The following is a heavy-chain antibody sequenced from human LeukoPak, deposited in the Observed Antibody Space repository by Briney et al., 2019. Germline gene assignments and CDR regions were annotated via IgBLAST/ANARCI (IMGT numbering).Heavy chain of an antibody. CDR3: ARDARGSFDY. J-gene: IGHJ4*02. D-gene: IGHD3-10*01. CDR2: ISYDGSNK. CDR1: GFTFSSYA. V-gene: IGHV3-30-3*01. Sequence: GGSLRLSSAASGFTFSSYAMHWVRQALGKGLEWVAVISYDGSNKYYADSVKGRFTISRDNSKNTLYLQMNSLRAEDTAVYYCARDARGSFDYWGQGTLVTVSS.